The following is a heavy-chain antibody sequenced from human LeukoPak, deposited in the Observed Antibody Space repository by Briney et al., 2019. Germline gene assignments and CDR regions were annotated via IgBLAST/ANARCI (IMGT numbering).Heavy chain of an antibody. V-gene: IGHV3-74*01. CDR3: ARGREDYYDSSGYPPPFDY. CDR1: GFTFSNYW. D-gene: IGHD3-22*01. CDR2: INSDGSST. J-gene: IGHJ4*02. Sequence: GGSLRLSCVASGFTFSNYWMSWVRQAPGKGLVWVSRINSDGSSTSYADSVKGRFTISRDNAKNTLYLQMNSLRAEDTAVYYCARGREDYYDSSGYPPPFDYWGQGTLVTVSS.